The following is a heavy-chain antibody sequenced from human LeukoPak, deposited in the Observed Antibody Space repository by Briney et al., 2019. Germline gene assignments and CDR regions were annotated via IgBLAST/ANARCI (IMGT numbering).Heavy chain of an antibody. J-gene: IGHJ6*03. CDR2: IYHSGST. V-gene: IGHV4-38-2*02. CDR3: AREGSDYYYYYMDV. CDR1: GYSISSGYY. Sequence: SETLSLTCTASGYSISSGYYWGWIRQPPGQGLEWIGSIYHSGSTYYNPSLKSRVTISVDTSKNQFSLKLSSVTAADTAVYYCAREGSDYYYYYMDVWGKGTTVTISS. D-gene: IGHD6-6*01.